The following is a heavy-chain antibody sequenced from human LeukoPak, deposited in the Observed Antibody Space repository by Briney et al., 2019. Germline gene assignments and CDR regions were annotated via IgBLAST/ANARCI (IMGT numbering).Heavy chain of an antibody. J-gene: IGHJ5*02. CDR2: INHSGST. CDR1: GGSFSGNY. V-gene: IGHV4-34*01. Sequence: PSETLSLTCAVYGGSFSGNYWSWIRQSPGKGLEWIAEINHSGSTNYNPATKRRVTLSVDKSKKQFSLKLRSVTAADTAVYYCARASWGGHWFDPWGQGTLVTVSS. CDR3: ARASWGGHWFDP. D-gene: IGHD3-16*01.